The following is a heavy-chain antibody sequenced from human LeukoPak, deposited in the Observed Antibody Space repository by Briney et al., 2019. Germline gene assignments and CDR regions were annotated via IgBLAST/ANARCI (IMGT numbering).Heavy chain of an antibody. CDR3: SRQAVIVRNQDY. CDR2: ISPYNGNT. CDR1: GFTFSSYH. D-gene: IGHD2-21*01. V-gene: IGHV1-18*01. Sequence: ASVKVSCKTSGFTFSSYHFTWVRQAPGQGLEWMGWISPYNGNTYYAQKLQGRVTMTTDTSTSTAYMELRSLRSDDTAVYYCSRQAVIVRNQDYWGQGTLVTVSS. J-gene: IGHJ4*02.